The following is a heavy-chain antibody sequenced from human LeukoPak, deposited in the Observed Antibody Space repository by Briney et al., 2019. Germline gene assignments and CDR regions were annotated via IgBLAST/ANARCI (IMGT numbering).Heavy chain of an antibody. CDR2: ASNDGSDT. CDR1: GFTFNTYW. D-gene: IGHD1-14*01. CDR3: ARAKPADFDL. J-gene: IGHJ2*01. Sequence: GGSLRLACVGSGFTFNTYWIHWVRQAPGKGLVRVSRASNDGSDTHYADSVEGRFTISRDNAKNTVYLQMNSLRVEDTALYYCARAKPADFDLWGRGTQVTVSS. V-gene: IGHV3-74*01.